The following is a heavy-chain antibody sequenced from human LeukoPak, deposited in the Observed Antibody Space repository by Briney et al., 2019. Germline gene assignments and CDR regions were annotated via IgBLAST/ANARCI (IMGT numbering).Heavy chain of an antibody. Sequence: SETLSLTCTVSGGSISSGGYYWSWIRQHPGKGLEWIGYIYYSGSTYYNPSLKSRVTISVDTSKNQFSLKLSSVTAADTAVYYRARVRTMVRGVPNWFDPWGQGTLVTVSS. CDR1: GGSISSGGYY. CDR2: IYYSGST. V-gene: IGHV4-31*03. CDR3: ARVRTMVRGVPNWFDP. J-gene: IGHJ5*02. D-gene: IGHD3-10*01.